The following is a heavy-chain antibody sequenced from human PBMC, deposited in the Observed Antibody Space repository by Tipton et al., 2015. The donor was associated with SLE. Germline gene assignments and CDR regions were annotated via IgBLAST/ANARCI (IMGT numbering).Heavy chain of an antibody. CDR3: VRSDSGYPTLD. Sequence: TLSLTCSVSGGSISRIAYYWGWIRQPPGKGLEWIGFIYYTGSTYYNPSLKIRVTISVDTSKNRFFLQLNSVTAADTAVYYCVRSDSGYPTLDWGQGTLVTVSS. D-gene: IGHD5-12*01. CDR1: GGSISRIAYY. V-gene: IGHV4-39*07. CDR2: IYYTGST. J-gene: IGHJ4*02.